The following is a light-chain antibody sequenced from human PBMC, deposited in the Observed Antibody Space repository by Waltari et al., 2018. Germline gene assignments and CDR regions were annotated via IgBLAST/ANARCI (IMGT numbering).Light chain of an antibody. CDR1: QSVSSN. V-gene: IGKV3-15*01. CDR3: QQYNRWPPIT. Sequence: DILMTQPPATLSVSPGETATLSCRASQSVSSNVAWYQKKPGQAPRLLIYDASTRATSIPAKFRGSGSGTEFTLTISSLQSEDFAVYYCQQYNRWPPITFGHGTR. J-gene: IGKJ5*01. CDR2: DAS.